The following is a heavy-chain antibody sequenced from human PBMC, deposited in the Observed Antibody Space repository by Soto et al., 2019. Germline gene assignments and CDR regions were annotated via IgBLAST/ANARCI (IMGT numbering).Heavy chain of an antibody. CDR3: ARHRRITIFGVVTNNWFDP. V-gene: IGHV5-51*01. CDR2: IYPADSDN. D-gene: IGHD3-3*01. J-gene: IGHJ5*02. Sequence: GESLNISFDGCGYGFTVYWMCGVRQMPGKALECMGIIYPADSDNRYTPSYQGQVTLSADKSISTAYLQWSSLKASDTAMYYCARHRRITIFGVVTNNWFDPWGQGTLVTVSS. CDR1: GYGFTVYW.